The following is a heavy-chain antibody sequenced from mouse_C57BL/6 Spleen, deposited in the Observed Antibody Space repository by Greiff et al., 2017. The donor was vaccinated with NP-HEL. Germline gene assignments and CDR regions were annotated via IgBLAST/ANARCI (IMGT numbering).Heavy chain of an antibody. D-gene: IGHD2-4*01. Sequence: QVQLQQPGAELVKPGASVKLSCKASGYTFTSYWMHWVKQRPGQGLEWIGMIHPNSGSTNYNEKFKSKATLTVDKSSSTAYMQLSSLTSEDSAVYYCARLPLLYDYDYWGQGTTLTVSS. CDR2: IHPNSGST. CDR1: GYTFTSYW. CDR3: ARLPLLYDYDY. V-gene: IGHV1-64*01. J-gene: IGHJ2*01.